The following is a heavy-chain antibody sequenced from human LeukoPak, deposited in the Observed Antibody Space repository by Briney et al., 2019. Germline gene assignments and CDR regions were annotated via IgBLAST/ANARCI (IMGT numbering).Heavy chain of an antibody. D-gene: IGHD6-6*01. V-gene: IGHV4-34*01. Sequence: SETLSLTCAVYGGSFSGYYWSWIRQPPGKGLEWIGEINHSGSTNYNPSLKSRVTISVDTSKNQFSLKLSSVTAADTAVYYCARGGIADRPNYYYYYMDVWGKGTTVTVSS. CDR2: INHSGST. CDR3: ARGGIADRPNYYYYYMDV. CDR1: GGSFSGYY. J-gene: IGHJ6*03.